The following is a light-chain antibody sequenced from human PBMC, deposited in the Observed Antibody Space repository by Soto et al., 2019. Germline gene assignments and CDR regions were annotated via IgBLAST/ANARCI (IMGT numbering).Light chain of an antibody. Sequence: DIQRTKSPSTLSASVGDRVSITCRASQRINTCLAWYQQKPGKAPTLLIYDASNLQSGVPSRFSGSGSGTEFTLTISSLQPDDFATYYCKQYQIDWTCGQGTKGAIK. J-gene: IGKJ1*01. CDR3: KQYQIDWT. V-gene: IGKV1-5*01. CDR1: QRINTC. CDR2: DAS.